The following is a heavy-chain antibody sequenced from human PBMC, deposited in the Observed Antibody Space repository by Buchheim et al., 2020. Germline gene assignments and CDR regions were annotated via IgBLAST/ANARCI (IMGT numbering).Heavy chain of an antibody. CDR2: FYYSGST. D-gene: IGHD2-15*01. CDR3: ARQTRSQGWNY. J-gene: IGHJ4*02. V-gene: IGHV4-59*08. CDR1: GGSVKSFY. Sequence: QVQLQESGPGLVKPSETLSLTCTVSGGSVKSFYWSWIRQPPGKGLEWMGYFYYSGSTNYNPSLKSRITISVDTSNNQISLNLTSVTAADTAVYYCARQTRSQGWNYWGQGAL.